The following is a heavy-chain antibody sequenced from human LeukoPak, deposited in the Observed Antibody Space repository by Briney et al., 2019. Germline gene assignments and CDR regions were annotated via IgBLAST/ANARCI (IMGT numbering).Heavy chain of an antibody. D-gene: IGHD2-15*01. V-gene: IGHV3-21*01. J-gene: IGHJ6*02. Sequence: PGGSLRLSCAASGFTFSSCSMNWVRQAPGKGLEWVSSISSSSSYIYYADSVRGRFTISRDNAKNSLYLQMNSLRAEDTAVYYCAREDIVVVVAASRDYYYYGMDVWGQGTTVTVSS. CDR2: ISSSSSYI. CDR1: GFTFSSCS. CDR3: AREDIVVVVAASRDYYYYGMDV.